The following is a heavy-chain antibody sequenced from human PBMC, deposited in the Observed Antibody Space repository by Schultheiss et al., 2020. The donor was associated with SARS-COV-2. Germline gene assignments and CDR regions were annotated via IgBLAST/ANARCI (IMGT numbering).Heavy chain of an antibody. CDR1: GGTFSSYA. Sequence: SVKVSCKASGGTFSSYAISWVRQAPGQGLEWMGGIIPIFGTANYAQKFQDRVTITRDMSTRTAYMELSRLRSDDTAVYYCARVCSSTSCHDYWGQGTLVTVSS. CDR2: IIPIFGTA. D-gene: IGHD2-2*01. CDR3: ARVCSSTSCHDY. V-gene: IGHV1-69*05. J-gene: IGHJ4*02.